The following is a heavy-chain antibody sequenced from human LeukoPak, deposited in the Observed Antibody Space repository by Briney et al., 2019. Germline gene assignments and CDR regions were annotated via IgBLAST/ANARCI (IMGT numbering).Heavy chain of an antibody. Sequence: SETLSLTCTVSGGSISSSSYYWGWIRLPPGKGLEWIGSIYYSGSTYYNPSLKSRVTISVDTSKNQFSLKLSSVTAADTAVYYCARAAPSNYYGDYPAEYFQHWGQGTLVTVSS. J-gene: IGHJ1*01. V-gene: IGHV4-39*07. CDR2: IYYSGST. D-gene: IGHD4-17*01. CDR1: GGSISSSSYY. CDR3: ARAAPSNYYGDYPAEYFQH.